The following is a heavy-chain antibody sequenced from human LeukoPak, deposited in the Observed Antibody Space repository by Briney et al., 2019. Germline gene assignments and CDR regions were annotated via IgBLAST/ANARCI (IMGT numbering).Heavy chain of an antibody. V-gene: IGHV4-34*01. CDR2: INDSGST. CDR1: GGSFSDYY. D-gene: IGHD3-10*01. Sequence: PSETLSLTCAVYGGSFSDYYWSWIRQPPGKGLEWIGEINDSGSTKYNPSLKSRVTISVDTSKNQFSLKLSSVTAADTAVYYCARGLHYYGSGSYYYLAYWGQGTLVTVSS. CDR3: ARGLHYYGSGSYYYLAY. J-gene: IGHJ4*02.